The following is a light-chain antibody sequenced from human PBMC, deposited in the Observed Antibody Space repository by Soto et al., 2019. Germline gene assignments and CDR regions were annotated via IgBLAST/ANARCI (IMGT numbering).Light chain of an antibody. J-gene: IGKJ1*01. Sequence: DIVMTQSALSLPVTPGEPASISFRSSESLLHTNAYNYLAWYQQKPGKAPKLLISDASSLEPGVPSRFSGSGSGTEFTLSINSLQPDDFATYYCQQCYIYWTFGQGTK. V-gene: IGKV2-28*01. CDR3: QQCYIYWT. CDR1: ESLLHTNAYNY. CDR2: DAS.